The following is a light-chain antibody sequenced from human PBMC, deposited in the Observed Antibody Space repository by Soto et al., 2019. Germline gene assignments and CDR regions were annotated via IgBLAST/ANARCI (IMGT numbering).Light chain of an antibody. CDR3: LNYHSAPRT. V-gene: IGKV1-27*01. CDR1: QGISNY. CDR2: AAS. Sequence: DIQMTQSPSSLSASVGDRVTITCRASQGISNYLAWYQQKPGKVPKLLIYAASTLQSGVPSRFSGSGSGSYFTLTISSLQPEDVATYYCLNYHSAPRTFGQGTKVEIK. J-gene: IGKJ1*01.